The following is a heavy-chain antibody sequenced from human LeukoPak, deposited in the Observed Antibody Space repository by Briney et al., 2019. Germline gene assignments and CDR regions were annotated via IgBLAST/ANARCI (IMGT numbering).Heavy chain of an antibody. V-gene: IGHV4-38-2*01. J-gene: IGHJ6*04. D-gene: IGHD3-10*01. CDR3: ASAGSGSYYLTYYYYYYGMDV. CDR2: IYHSGST. CDR1: GYSISSGYY. Sequence: SETLSLTCAVSGYSISSGYYWGWIRQPPGKGLEWIGGIYHSGSTYYNPSLKSRVTISVDTSKNQFSLKLSSVTAADTAVYYCASAGSGSYYLTYYYYYYGMDVWGKGTTVTVSS.